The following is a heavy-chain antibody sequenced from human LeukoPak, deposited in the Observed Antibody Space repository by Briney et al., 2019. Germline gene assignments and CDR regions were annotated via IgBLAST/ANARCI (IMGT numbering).Heavy chain of an antibody. V-gene: IGHV4-61*02. CDR3: ASFHRSGTDY. CDR1: GGSISSGSYY. J-gene: IGHJ4*02. Sequence: SETLSLTCTVSGGSISSGSYYWSWIRQPAGKGLEWIGRIYTSGSTNYNPSLKSRVTISVDTSKNQFSLKLSAVTAADTAVKYCASFHRSGTDYWGQGTRVTVSS. CDR2: IYTSGST. D-gene: IGHD2-15*01.